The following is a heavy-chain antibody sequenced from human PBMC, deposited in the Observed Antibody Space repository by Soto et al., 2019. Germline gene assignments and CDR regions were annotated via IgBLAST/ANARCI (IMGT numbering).Heavy chain of an antibody. CDR2: TYYRSKWYN. CDR1: GDSVSSNSAA. D-gene: IGHD6-13*01. V-gene: IGHV6-1*01. CDR3: ARSPLPGHIAAAGIFDY. Sequence: PSQALSLTCAISGDSVSSNSAAWNWIRQSPSRGLEWLGRTYYRSKWYNDYAVSVKSRITINPDTSKNQFSLQLNSVTPEDTAVYYCARSPLPGHIAAAGIFDYWGQGTLVTVSS. J-gene: IGHJ4*02.